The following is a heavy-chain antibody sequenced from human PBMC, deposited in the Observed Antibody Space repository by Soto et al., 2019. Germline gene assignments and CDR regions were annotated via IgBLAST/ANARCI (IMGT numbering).Heavy chain of an antibody. CDR3: ARDAPYYYDSSGYYSDY. J-gene: IGHJ4*02. V-gene: IGHV3-7*05. D-gene: IGHD3-22*01. CDR2: IKQDGSEK. Sequence: EVQLVASGGGLVQPGGSLRLSCAASGFTFSSYWMSWVRQAPGKGLEWVANIKQDGSEKYYVDSVKGRFTISRDNAKNSLYLQMNSLRAEDTAVYYCARDAPYYYDSSGYYSDYWGQGTLVTVSS. CDR1: GFTFSSYW.